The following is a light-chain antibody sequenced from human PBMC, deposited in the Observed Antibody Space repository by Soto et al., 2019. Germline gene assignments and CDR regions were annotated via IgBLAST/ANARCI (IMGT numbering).Light chain of an antibody. CDR2: AAS. Sequence: EIHLTQSPSTLSASVGDRFTITCRTSHTISYWLAWYQQKPGKAPKLLIYAASTLQSGVPSRFSGSGSGTDFTLTISSLQPEDFATYYCQKLNSYPINCGKGPRREIK. V-gene: IGKV1-9*01. CDR1: HTISYW. CDR3: QKLNSYPIN. J-gene: IGKJ5*01.